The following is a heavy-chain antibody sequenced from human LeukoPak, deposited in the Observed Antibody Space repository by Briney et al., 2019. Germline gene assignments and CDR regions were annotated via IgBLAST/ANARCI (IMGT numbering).Heavy chain of an antibody. Sequence: GGSLRLSCAVSGFTFRTYWMHWVRQVPGEGLVWASRINEDGSITSYADSVKGRFSISRDNAENTLYLRMNSLRAEDTAVYYCGRDLGGRSAYWGQGTLVTVSS. CDR2: INEDGSIT. V-gene: IGHV3-74*01. CDR3: GRDLGGRSAY. CDR1: GFTFRTYW. D-gene: IGHD1-26*01. J-gene: IGHJ4*02.